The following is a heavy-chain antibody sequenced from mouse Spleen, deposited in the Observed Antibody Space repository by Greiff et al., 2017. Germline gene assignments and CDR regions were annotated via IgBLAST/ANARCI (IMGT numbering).Heavy chain of an antibody. J-gene: IGHJ3*01. Sequence: LVESGAELAKPGASVKLSCKASGYTFTSYWMHWVKQRPGQGLEWIGYINPSSGYTKYNQKFKDKATLTADKSSSTAYMQLSSLTYEDSAVYYCARDYYGSSVSPWFAYWGQGTLVTVSA. CDR2: INPSSGYT. V-gene: IGHV1-7*01. CDR1: GYTFTSYW. D-gene: IGHD1-1*01. CDR3: ARDYYGSSVSPWFAY.